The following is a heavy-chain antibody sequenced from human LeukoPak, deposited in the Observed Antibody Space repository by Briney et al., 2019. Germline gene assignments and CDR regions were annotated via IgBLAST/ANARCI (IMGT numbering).Heavy chain of an antibody. J-gene: IGHJ4*02. Sequence: GGSLRLSCAASGFTFSSYSMNWVRQAPGKGLEWVSSISSSSSYIYYADSVKGRFTISRDNAKNSLYLQMNSLRAEDTAVYYCARAYLHSGATGYWGQGTLVTVSS. D-gene: IGHD1-26*01. CDR2: ISSSSSYI. CDR3: ARAYLHSGATGY. V-gene: IGHV3-21*01. CDR1: GFTFSSYS.